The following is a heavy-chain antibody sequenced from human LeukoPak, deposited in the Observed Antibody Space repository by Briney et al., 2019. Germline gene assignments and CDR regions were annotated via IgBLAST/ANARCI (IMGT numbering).Heavy chain of an antibody. CDR3: AKAAGIAVAGTGGY. V-gene: IGHV3-23*01. D-gene: IGHD6-19*01. CDR1: GFTFSSYA. Sequence: GGSLRLSCAASGFTFSSYAMSWVRQAPGKGLEWVSAISGSGGSTYYADSVKGRFTISRDNSKNTLYLQMNSLRAEDTAVSFCAKAAGIAVAGTGGYWGQGTLVTVSS. J-gene: IGHJ4*02. CDR2: ISGSGGST.